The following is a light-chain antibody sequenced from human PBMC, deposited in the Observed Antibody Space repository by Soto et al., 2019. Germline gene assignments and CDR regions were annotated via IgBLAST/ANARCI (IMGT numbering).Light chain of an antibody. V-gene: IGKV3-15*01. CDR3: QQYNNWWT. CDR1: QSVGGE. CDR2: GTS. J-gene: IGKJ1*01. Sequence: EIVMAHSPATLSVSPGERATLSWRAGQSVGGELAWDEQEGGEAPRRVIYGTSTRATGIPARFSGSGSGTAFTPTISSLQSEDFAVYYGQQYNNWWTFGQGTQV.